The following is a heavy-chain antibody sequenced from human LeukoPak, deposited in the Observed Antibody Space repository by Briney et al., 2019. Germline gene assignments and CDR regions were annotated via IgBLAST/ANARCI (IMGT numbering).Heavy chain of an antibody. J-gene: IGHJ5*02. CDR1: GFTFSNYW. CDR2: IKQDGSEK. V-gene: IGHV3-7*01. CDR3: ARETGYSSGWYGNWFDP. Sequence: GGSLRLSCAASGFTFSNYWMNWVRQAPGKGLEWVANIKQDGSEKYYVDSVKGRFTISRDNAKNSLYLQMNSLRAEDTAVYYCARETGYSSGWYGNWFDPWGQGTLVTVSS. D-gene: IGHD6-19*01.